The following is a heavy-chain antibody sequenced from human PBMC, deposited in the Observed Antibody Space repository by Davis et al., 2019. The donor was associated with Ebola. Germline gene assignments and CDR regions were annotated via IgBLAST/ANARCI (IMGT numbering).Heavy chain of an antibody. Sequence: GESLKISCAASGFTFSSYGMHWVRQAPGKGLEWVAVIRYDGSNKYYADSVKGRFTISRDNSKNTLYLQMNSLRAEDTAVYYCARDARAYYDFWSGYYTDYWGQGTLVTVSS. CDR3: ARDARAYYDFWSGYYTDY. V-gene: IGHV3-33*01. D-gene: IGHD3-3*01. J-gene: IGHJ4*02. CDR2: IRYDGSNK. CDR1: GFTFSSYG.